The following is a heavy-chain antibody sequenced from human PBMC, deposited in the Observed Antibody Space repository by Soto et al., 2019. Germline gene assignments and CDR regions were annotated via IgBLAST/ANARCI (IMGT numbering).Heavy chain of an antibody. CDR3: ANSSLTLGRFDP. CDR1: GFSLSTTGVG. CDR2: VYYTDDK. D-gene: IGHD3-9*01. J-gene: IGHJ5*02. Sequence: QITLKESGPTLVEPAQTLTLTCTFSGFSLSTTGVGVGWVRQPPGKALEWLAIVYYTDDKRYSPSLSNSFAITRDTSKNQVVLTMANLGPVDTATYYCANSSLTLGRFDPWGQGIPVIVSS. V-gene: IGHV2-5*01.